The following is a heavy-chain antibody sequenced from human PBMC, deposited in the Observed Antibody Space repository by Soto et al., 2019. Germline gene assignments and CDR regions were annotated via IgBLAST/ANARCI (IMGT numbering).Heavy chain of an antibody. Sequence: GGSLRLSCAASGFRFNSYPMTWVRQAPGEGLEWVAAITAAGGGTDYADSVKGRFIISRDNSRNTLYLDMSSLKVEDTALYYCANEFEYSTNLLFWGQGTQVTVSS. V-gene: IGHV3-23*01. D-gene: IGHD6-6*01. CDR2: ITAAGGGT. J-gene: IGHJ1*01. CDR1: GFRFNSYP. CDR3: ANEFEYSTNLLF.